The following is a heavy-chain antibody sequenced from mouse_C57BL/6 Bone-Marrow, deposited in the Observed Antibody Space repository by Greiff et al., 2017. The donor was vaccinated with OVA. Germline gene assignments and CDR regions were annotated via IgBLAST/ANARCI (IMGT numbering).Heavy chain of an antibody. V-gene: IGHV2-2*01. CDR2: IWSGGST. Sequence: VKLQESGPGLVQPSQSLSITCTVSGFSLTSYGVHWVRQSPGKGLEWLGVIWSGGSTDYNAAFISRLSISKDNSKSQVFFKMNSLQADDTAIYYCARNNYGSSSWFAYWGQGTLVTVSA. J-gene: IGHJ3*01. D-gene: IGHD1-1*01. CDR3: ARNNYGSSSWFAY. CDR1: GFSLTSYG.